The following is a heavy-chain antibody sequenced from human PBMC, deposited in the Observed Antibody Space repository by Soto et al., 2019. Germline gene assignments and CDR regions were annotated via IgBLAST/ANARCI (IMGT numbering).Heavy chain of an antibody. V-gene: IGHV1-69*02. CDR1: GGTFSSYT. CDR2: IIPILGIA. CDR3: AITQDPYSSTSRFDP. Sequence: QVQLVQSGAEVKKPGSSVKVSCKASGGTFSSYTISWVRQAPGQGLEWMGRIIPILGIANYAQKFQGRVTMTADKSTSTAYMERSSLRSEDTAVYYCAITQDPYSSTSRFDPWGQGTLVTVSS. D-gene: IGHD6-13*01. J-gene: IGHJ5*02.